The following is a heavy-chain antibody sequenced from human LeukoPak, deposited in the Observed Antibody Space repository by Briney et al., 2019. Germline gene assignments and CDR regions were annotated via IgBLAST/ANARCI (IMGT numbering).Heavy chain of an antibody. CDR2: IYYSGST. D-gene: IGHD2/OR15-2a*01. V-gene: IGHV4-59*01. CDR3: ARNVIVPTSASGYWFDP. J-gene: IGHJ5*02. Sequence: SETLSLTCTVSGGSISPYYWIWLRQPPGKGVEWIGYIYYSGSTNYNPSLKSRVTISVDTSKNQFSLKLSSVTAADTAVYYCARNVIVPTSASGYWFDPWGQGTLVTVSS. CDR1: GGSISPYY.